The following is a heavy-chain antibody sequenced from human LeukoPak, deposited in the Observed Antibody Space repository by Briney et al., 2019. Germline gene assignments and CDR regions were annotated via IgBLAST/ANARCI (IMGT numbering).Heavy chain of an antibody. V-gene: IGHV3-23*01. CDR2: ITGSGGNT. CDR3: ARRRYGSGDIDY. CDR1: GFTFSNYA. D-gene: IGHD3-10*01. Sequence: GGSLRLSCAASGFTFSNYAMSWVRQAPGKGLEWVSAITGSGGNTYYADSVKGRFTISRDNSKNTLYLQMNSLRAEDTAVYYCARRRYGSGDIDYWGQGTLVTVSS. J-gene: IGHJ4*02.